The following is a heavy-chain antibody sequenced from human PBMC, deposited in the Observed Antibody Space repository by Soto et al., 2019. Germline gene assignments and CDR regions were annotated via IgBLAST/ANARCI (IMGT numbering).Heavy chain of an antibody. D-gene: IGHD4-17*01. V-gene: IGHV4-59*08. CDR2: TYYSGST. Sequence: SETLSLTCTVSGGSISSYYGGWFRQPPGKGLEWIGYTYYSGSTNYNPSLKSRVTISVDTSKNQFSLKLSSVTAADTAVYYCARRYGVYFDYWGQGTLVTVSS. J-gene: IGHJ4*02. CDR1: GGSISSYY. CDR3: ARRYGVYFDY.